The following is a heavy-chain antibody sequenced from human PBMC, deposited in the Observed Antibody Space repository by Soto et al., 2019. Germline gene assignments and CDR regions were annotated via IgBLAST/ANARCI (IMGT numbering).Heavy chain of an antibody. CDR3: ASSAVTTTVTTPYGMGV. CDR1: GGSISSGGYS. D-gene: IGHD4-17*01. CDR2: IYHSGST. J-gene: IGHJ6*02. V-gene: IGHV4-30-2*01. Sequence: PSETLSLTCAVSGGSISSGGYSWSWIRQPPGKGLEWIGYIYHSGSTYYNPSLKSRVTISVDRSKNQFSLKLSSVTAADTAVYYCASSAVTTTVTTPYGMGVWGQGTTVTVSS.